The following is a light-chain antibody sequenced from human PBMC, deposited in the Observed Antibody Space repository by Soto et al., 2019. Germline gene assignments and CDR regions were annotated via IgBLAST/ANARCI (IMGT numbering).Light chain of an antibody. CDR1: QSISSW. CDR2: KAS. Sequence: DIQMTQSPSTLSASVGDRVTITCRASQSISSWLAWYQQKPGKAPKLLIYKASSLESGVPSRFSGSGSGTEFTLTISSLQPDDFATYYCQQYNSHFHTFGQGTKLEIK. CDR3: QQYNSHFHT. V-gene: IGKV1-5*03. J-gene: IGKJ2*01.